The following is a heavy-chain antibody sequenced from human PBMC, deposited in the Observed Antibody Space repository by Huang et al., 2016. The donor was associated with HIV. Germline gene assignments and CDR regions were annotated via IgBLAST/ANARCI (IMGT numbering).Heavy chain of an antibody. D-gene: IGHD3-10*01. CDR3: ARGFGINYNHEAFDV. J-gene: IGHJ3*01. CDR2: MNPKSGNV. V-gene: IGHV1-8*01. Sequence: QIQLAQSGAEVKKPGASVKVSCKASGYTFTNYDINWVRQASGQGLEWMGWMNPKSGNVGYTKKFQGRVAILRNSSINTSYLEVTSLTSEDTAVYYCARGFGINYNHEAFDVWGQGMMVTVSS. CDR1: GYTFTNYD.